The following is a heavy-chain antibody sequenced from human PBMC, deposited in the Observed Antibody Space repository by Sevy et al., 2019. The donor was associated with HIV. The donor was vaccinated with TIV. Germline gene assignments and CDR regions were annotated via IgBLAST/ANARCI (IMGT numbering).Heavy chain of an antibody. Sequence: GGSLRLSCAASGFTFSSYWMSWVRQAPGKGLEWVANIKQDGSEKYYVDSVKGRFTISRDNAKNSLYLQMNSLRAEDTAVYYCVMDRRLYYFDYWGQGTMVTVSS. V-gene: IGHV3-7*03. CDR1: GFTFSSYW. D-gene: IGHD6-19*01. CDR2: IKQDGSEK. CDR3: VMDRRLYYFDY. J-gene: IGHJ4*02.